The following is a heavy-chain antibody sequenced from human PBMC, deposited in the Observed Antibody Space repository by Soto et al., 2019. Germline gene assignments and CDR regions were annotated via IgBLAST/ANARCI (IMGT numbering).Heavy chain of an antibody. J-gene: IGHJ4*02. CDR1: GYTFTSYA. CDR2: INAGNGNT. D-gene: IGHD5-12*01. CDR3: ARDPILREYSGYPHRRFDY. Sequence: ASVKVSCKASGYTFTSYAMHWVRRAPGKRLEWMGWINAGNGNTKYSQKFQGRVTITRDTSASTAYMELSSLRSEDTAVYYCARDPILREYSGYPHRRFDYWGQGTLVTVSS. V-gene: IGHV1-3*01.